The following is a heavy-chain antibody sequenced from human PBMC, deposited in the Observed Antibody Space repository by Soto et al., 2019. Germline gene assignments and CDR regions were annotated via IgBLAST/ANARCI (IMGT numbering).Heavy chain of an antibody. CDR3: ARIHYDFWSGYYHPYYYYGMDV. CDR1: VGSISSYY. J-gene: IGHJ6*02. V-gene: IGHV4-59*01. D-gene: IGHD3-3*01. Sequence: AQTLSLTCTVSVGSISSYYWSWIRQPPGKGLEWIGYIYYSGSTNYNPSLKSRVTISVDTSKNQFSLKLSSVTAADTAVYYCARIHYDFWSGYYHPYYYYGMDVWGQGTTVTVSS. CDR2: IYYSGST.